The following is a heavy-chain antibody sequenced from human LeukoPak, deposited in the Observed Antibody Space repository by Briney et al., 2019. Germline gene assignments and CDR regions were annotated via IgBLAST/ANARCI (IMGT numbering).Heavy chain of an antibody. V-gene: IGHV4-34*01. D-gene: IGHD5-18*01. CDR3: ARRRTAMVGNFDY. Sequence: ASETLSLTCAVYGGSFSGYYWSWIRQPPGKGLEWIGEINHSGSTNYNPTLKSRVTISVDTSKNQFSLKLSSVTAADTAVYYCARRRTAMVGNFDYWGQGTLVTVSS. CDR1: GGSFSGYY. J-gene: IGHJ4*02. CDR2: INHSGST.